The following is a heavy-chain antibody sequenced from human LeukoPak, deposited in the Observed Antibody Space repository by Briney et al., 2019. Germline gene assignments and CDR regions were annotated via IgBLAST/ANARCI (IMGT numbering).Heavy chain of an antibody. J-gene: IGHJ5*02. D-gene: IGHD5-24*01. V-gene: IGHV1-46*01. CDR3: GDYNSGVMSFDH. CDR2: INPSGGST. CDR1: GYTFTRYY. Sequence: ASVKVSCKASGYTFTRYYMLGVRQAPGQGLEGMGIINPSGGSTSYAQKFQGRVTMTRDTSTSTVYMELGRPGYYCTAIYCGGDYNSGVMSFDHWGQGTLVTVSS.